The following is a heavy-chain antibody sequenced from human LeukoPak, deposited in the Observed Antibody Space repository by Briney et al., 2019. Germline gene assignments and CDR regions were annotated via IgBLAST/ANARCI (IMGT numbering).Heavy chain of an antibody. J-gene: IGHJ4*02. CDR1: GGSISSSSYY. V-gene: IGHV4-39*07. Sequence: SETLSLTCTVSGGSISSSSYYWGWIRQPPGKGLEWIGSIYYSGSTYYNPTLKSRVTISVDTSKNQFSLKLSSVTAADTAVYYCAKDRYYDSSGYSTGTDFDYWGQGTLVTLSS. D-gene: IGHD3-22*01. CDR2: IYYSGST. CDR3: AKDRYYDSSGYSTGTDFDY.